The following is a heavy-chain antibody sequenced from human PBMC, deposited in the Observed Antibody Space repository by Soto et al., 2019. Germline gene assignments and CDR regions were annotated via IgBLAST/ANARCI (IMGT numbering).Heavy chain of an antibody. J-gene: IGHJ4*02. V-gene: IGHV4-31*03. CDR2: IYYSGST. CDR1: GGPVSSGGYY. Sequence: PSETLSLTCTVSGGPVSSGGYYWSWIRQHPGRGLEWIGYIYYSGSTYYNPSLKSRVTISVDPSKNQFSLELSSVTAADTAVYYCAREVPTPCYFDYWGRGTRVTVSS. CDR3: AREVPTPCYFDY. D-gene: IGHD1-1*01.